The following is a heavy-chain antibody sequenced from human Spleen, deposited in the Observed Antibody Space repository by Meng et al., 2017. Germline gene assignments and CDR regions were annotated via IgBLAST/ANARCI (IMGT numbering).Heavy chain of an antibody. Sequence: QVQLVQSGSELKEPGASVKVSCKDSRYTFSTYGIKWVRQAPGQGLEWMGWINTNTVNPTYAQGFTGRFVFSLDTSVSTAYLQISSLRAEDAAFYYCARCDSRAYYKAFDYWGQGTLVTVSS. V-gene: IGHV7-4-1*02. CDR2: INTNTVNP. D-gene: IGHD3-22*01. J-gene: IGHJ4*02. CDR3: ARCDSRAYYKAFDY. CDR1: RYTFSTYG.